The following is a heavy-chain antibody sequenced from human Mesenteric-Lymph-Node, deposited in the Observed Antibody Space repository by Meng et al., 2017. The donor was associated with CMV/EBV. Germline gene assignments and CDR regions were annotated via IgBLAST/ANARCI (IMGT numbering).Heavy chain of an antibody. Sequence: ASVKVSCKASGYTFTSYDINWVRQATGQGLEWMGWMNPNSGNTGYAQKFQGRVTMTRNTSISTAYMELSSLRSEDTAVYYCARGSWSGYSRKYYFDYWGQGTLVTVSS. CDR1: GYTFTSYD. CDR3: ARGSWSGYSRKYYFDY. CDR2: MNPNSGNT. V-gene: IGHV1-8*01. J-gene: IGHJ4*02. D-gene: IGHD3-3*01.